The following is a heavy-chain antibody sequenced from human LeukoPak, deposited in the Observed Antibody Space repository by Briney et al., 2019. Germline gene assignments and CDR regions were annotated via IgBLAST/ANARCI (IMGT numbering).Heavy chain of an antibody. V-gene: IGHV3-48*03. J-gene: IGHJ6*03. Sequence: GGSLRLSCAASGFTFSSYEMNWVRQAPGKGLEWVSYISSSGSTIYYADSVKGRFTISRDNSKNTLYLQMNSLRAEDTAVYYCARGLGSGTYTDYYMDVWGKGTTVTVSS. CDR2: ISSSGSTI. D-gene: IGHD3-10*01. CDR3: ARGLGSGTYTDYYMDV. CDR1: GFTFSSYE.